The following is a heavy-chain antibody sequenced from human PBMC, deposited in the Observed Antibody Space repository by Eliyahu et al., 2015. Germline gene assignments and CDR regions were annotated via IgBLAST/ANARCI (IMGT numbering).Heavy chain of an antibody. V-gene: IGHV3-30*01. CDR2: VSYDGRTK. D-gene: IGHD6-13*01. Sequence: QVQLVESGGGVVQPGXSLRLXXAASGFXFXNXASPWVRQAPGKGLEWVAGVSYDGRTKLYADSEKGRFTISRDNSKNTLFLQLISLRVEDSSIYYCARDKGLWGPRAAAAPMDVWGQGTSVTVSS. CDR3: ARDKGLWGPRAAAAPMDV. J-gene: IGHJ6*02. CDR1: GFXFXNXA.